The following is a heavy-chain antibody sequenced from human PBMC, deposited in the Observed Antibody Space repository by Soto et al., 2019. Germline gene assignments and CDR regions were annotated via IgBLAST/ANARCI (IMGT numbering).Heavy chain of an antibody. CDR3: ARGAFIVEPCTGFDY. V-gene: IGHV4-31*03. Sequence: SETLSLTCTVSGGSISSGGYYWSWIRQHPGKVLEWIGYIYYSGCTYYYPSLKSRVTISVDTFKNQFSLKLSSVTAADTAVYYCARGAFIVEPCTGFDYWGQGTPVTVSS. CDR1: GGSISSGGYY. CDR2: IYYSGCT. J-gene: IGHJ4*02. D-gene: IGHD2-2*01.